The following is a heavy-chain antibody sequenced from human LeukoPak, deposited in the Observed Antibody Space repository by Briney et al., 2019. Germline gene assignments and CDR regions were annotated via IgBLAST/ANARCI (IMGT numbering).Heavy chain of an antibody. Sequence: QAGGSLRLSCAASGFSFSSYSINWVRQAPGKGLEWVSYISGDGNAKHYTDSVKGRFTISRDNAKNALYLQMNSLRAEDTAVYFCARDYVYAFDYWGQGTLVTVSS. D-gene: IGHD2/OR15-2a*01. CDR2: ISGDGNAK. J-gene: IGHJ4*02. CDR1: GFSFSSYS. V-gene: IGHV3-48*01. CDR3: ARDYVYAFDY.